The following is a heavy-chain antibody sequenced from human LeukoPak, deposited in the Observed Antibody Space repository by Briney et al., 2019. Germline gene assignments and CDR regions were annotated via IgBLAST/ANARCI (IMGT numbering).Heavy chain of an antibody. D-gene: IGHD6-6*01. J-gene: IGHJ6*02. CDR2: INHSGST. CDR3: ARGRIAARPRSWDYGMDV. CDR1: GGSFSGYY. Sequence: PSETPSLTCAVYGGSFSGYYWSWIRQPPGKGLEWIGEINHSGSTNYNPSLKSRVTISVDTSKNQFSLKLSSVTAADTAVYYCARGRIAARPRSWDYGMDVWGQGTTVTVSS. V-gene: IGHV4-34*01.